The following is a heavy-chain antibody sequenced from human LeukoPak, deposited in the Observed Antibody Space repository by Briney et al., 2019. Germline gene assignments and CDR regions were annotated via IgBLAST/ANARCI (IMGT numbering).Heavy chain of an antibody. CDR2: ISSSGVTT. J-gene: IGHJ4*02. Sequence: PGGSLRLSCAASGFTFRDYYMSWFRQAPGKGLEWVSYISSSGVTTYYADSVKGRFTISRDNAKNSLYLQMNSLRAEDTAVYYCARYTQGLFDYWGQGTLVTVSS. CDR1: GFTFRDYY. CDR3: ARYTQGLFDY. V-gene: IGHV3-11*04.